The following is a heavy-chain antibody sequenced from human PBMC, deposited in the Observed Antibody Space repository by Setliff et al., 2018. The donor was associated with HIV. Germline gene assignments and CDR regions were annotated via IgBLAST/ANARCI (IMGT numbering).Heavy chain of an antibody. CDR1: GFSLSTSGAA. Sequence: SGPTLVNPTQALTLTCTFSGFSLSTSGAAVGWIRQPPGKALEWLAILYWDDDKRCTPSLNSRLTITKGTSKNQVVLTMTNVDPVDTATYFCARRAGSSWFRFYFDYWGQGALVTVSS. D-gene: IGHD6-13*01. CDR3: ARRAGSSWFRFYFDY. CDR2: LYWDDDK. V-gene: IGHV2-5*02. J-gene: IGHJ4*02.